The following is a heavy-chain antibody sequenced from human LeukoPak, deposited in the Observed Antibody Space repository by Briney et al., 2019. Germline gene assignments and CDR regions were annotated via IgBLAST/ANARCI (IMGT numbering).Heavy chain of an antibody. D-gene: IGHD3-10*01. CDR1: GYTFSSYD. Sequence: GVSVKVSCKASGYTFSSYDINWVRQATGQGLEWMGWMNPNSGNTGYAQKFQGRVTMTRNTSISTAYMELSSLRSEDTAVYYCARGQKSALTYGSGTYAYYFDYWGQGTLVTVSS. CDR2: MNPNSGNT. V-gene: IGHV1-8*01. J-gene: IGHJ4*02. CDR3: ARGQKSALTYGSGTYAYYFDY.